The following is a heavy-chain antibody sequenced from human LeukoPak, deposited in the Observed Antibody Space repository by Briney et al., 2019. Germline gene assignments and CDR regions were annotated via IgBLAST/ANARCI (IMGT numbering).Heavy chain of an antibody. J-gene: IGHJ6*02. CDR2: ISGSGGST. D-gene: IGHD3-9*01. CDR3: AKDLFASRYFDWFPKRRYYYYGMDV. V-gene: IGHV3-23*01. Sequence: GGSLRLSCAASGFTFSSYAMSWVRQAPGKGLEWVSAISGSGGSTYYADSVKGRFTISRDNSKNTLYLQMNSLRAGDTAVYYRAKDLFASRYFDWFPKRRYYYYGMDVWGQGTTVTVSS. CDR1: GFTFSSYA.